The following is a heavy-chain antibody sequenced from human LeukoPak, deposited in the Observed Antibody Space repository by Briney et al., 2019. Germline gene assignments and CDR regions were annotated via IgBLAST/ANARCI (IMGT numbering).Heavy chain of an antibody. D-gene: IGHD3-3*01. CDR2: VFSTGNA. J-gene: IGHJ4*02. CDR1: GASLTRPTYY. Sequence: SETLSLTCSVSGASLTRPTYYQWSWIRQPPGKGRELIGSVFSTGNATLNPSLKSPITMELNTSKSQFSLNLSSVTAEDSAVYYCARFKSGGFSYFDSWGQGTLVAVSS. CDR3: ARFKSGGFSYFDS. V-gene: IGHV4-61*01.